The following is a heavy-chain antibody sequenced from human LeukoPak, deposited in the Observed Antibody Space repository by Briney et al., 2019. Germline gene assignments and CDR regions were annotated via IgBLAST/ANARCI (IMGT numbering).Heavy chain of an antibody. CDR3: AKQGYSSGYYFPFDY. Sequence: PGRSLRLSCAASGFIFSTYGMHWVRQAPGKGLEWVAFVWYDGSKTYYADSVKGRFTISRDNPKNTLYLQVNSLRAEDTAVYYCAKQGYSSGYYFPFDYWGQGTLVTVSS. D-gene: IGHD3-22*01. V-gene: IGHV3-33*06. CDR1: GFIFSTYG. J-gene: IGHJ4*01. CDR2: VWYDGSKT.